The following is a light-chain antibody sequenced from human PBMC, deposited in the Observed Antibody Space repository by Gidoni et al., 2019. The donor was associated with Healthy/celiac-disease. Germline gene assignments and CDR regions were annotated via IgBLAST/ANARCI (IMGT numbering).Light chain of an antibody. CDR2: EVS. CDR3: SSYTSSYVV. Sequence: QSALTQPASVSGSPGQSITISCTGTSSDVGGYNYVSWYQQHPGKAPKLMIYEVSNRPSGVSNRFSGSKSGNTASLTISGLQAEDEADYYCSSYTSSYVVFGGGTKPTVL. CDR1: SSDVGGYNY. J-gene: IGLJ2*01. V-gene: IGLV2-14*01.